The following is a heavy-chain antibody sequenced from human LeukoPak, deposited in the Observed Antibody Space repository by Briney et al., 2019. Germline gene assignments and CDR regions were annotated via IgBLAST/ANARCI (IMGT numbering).Heavy chain of an antibody. V-gene: IGHV4-59*01. CDR1: GGSISNYY. CDR2: IYYSGST. Sequence: SETLSLTCTVSGGSISNYYWNWIRQSPGKGLEWIGYIYYSGSTNSNPSLKGRVTISVDTSKNQFSLKLSSVTAADTAVYYCARSYYYDSSGYPHDAFDIWGQGTMVTVSS. D-gene: IGHD3-22*01. CDR3: ARSYYYDSSGYPHDAFDI. J-gene: IGHJ3*02.